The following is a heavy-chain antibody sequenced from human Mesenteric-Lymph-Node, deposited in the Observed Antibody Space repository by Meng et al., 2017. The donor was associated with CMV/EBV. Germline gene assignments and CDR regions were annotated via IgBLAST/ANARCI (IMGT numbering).Heavy chain of an antibody. CDR3: ARESEVLIVGASTPEYFQH. Sequence: FTSYYMHWVEQAPGQGLEWMGIINPSGGSTTYAQKFQGRVTMTRDTSTSTVYMELSSLRSEDTAVYYCARESEVLIVGASTPEYFQHWGQGTLVTVSS. D-gene: IGHD1-26*01. V-gene: IGHV1-46*01. CDR2: INPSGGST. J-gene: IGHJ1*01. CDR1: FTSYY.